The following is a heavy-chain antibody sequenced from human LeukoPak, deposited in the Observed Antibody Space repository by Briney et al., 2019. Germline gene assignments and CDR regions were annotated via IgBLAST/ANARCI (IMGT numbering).Heavy chain of an antibody. V-gene: IGHV2-70*16. J-gene: IGHJ4*02. CDR2: IDWDDDK. D-gene: IGHD3-22*01. CDR3: ARLRDSSGYAGVD. CDR1: GFSLSTSGMC. Sequence: GSGPVLVKPPQTLTLTCTFSGFSLSTSGMCVSWIRQPPGKALEWLARIDWDDDKFYSTSLKTRLTISKDTSKNQVVLTMTNMDPVDTATYYCARLRDSSGYAGVDWGQGTLVTVSS.